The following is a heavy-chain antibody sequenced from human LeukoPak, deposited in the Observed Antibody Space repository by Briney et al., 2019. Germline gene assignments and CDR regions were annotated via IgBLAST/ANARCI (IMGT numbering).Heavy chain of an antibody. CDR1: GFTFSNYA. CDR2: ISGSGGST. J-gene: IGHJ4*02. V-gene: IGHV3-23*01. D-gene: IGHD1-26*01. CDR3: AKEGRGMGAATMDY. Sequence: GGALRLSSAASGFTFSNYAISWGCQAPGKELERVSGISGSGGSTYYADSVGRFSISRDNSNNTLYLQLTSLRADDTAVYYCAKEGRGMGAATMDYWGQGTLVTVSS.